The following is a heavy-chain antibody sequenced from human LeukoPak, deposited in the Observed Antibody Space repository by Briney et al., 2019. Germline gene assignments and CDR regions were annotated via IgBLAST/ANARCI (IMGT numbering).Heavy chain of an antibody. J-gene: IGHJ4*02. V-gene: IGHV4-39*01. CDR3: ARRDVGATIDY. Sequence: SETLSLTCTDSGDSISSSRFYWAWIRQPPGKGLEWIGSILYTGRTFYNPSLKNRVTISVDTSKNQFSLRLDSVTASDTAVYYCARRDVGATIDYWGQGTLVTVSS. D-gene: IGHD1-26*01. CDR1: GDSISSSRFY. CDR2: ILYTGRT.